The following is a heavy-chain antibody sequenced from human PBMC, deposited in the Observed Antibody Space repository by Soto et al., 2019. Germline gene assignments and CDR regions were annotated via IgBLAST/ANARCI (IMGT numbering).Heavy chain of an antibody. Sequence: LSLTCTVSGGSITTAGCSWSWIRQPPGKALEWIGYVYHTGNAYPKPSLKSRVTISLDRSKNQFSLKMTSVTAADTALYYCASRPFYYYGLDVWGQGTTVTVSS. V-gene: IGHV4-30-2*01. J-gene: IGHJ6*02. CDR3: ASRPFYYYGLDV. CDR2: VYHTGNA. CDR1: GGSITTAGCS.